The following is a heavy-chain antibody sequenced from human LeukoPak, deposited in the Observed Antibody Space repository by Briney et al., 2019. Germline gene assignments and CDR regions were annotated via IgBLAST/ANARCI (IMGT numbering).Heavy chain of an antibody. V-gene: IGHV3-23*01. J-gene: IGHJ4*02. CDR1: GFTFSSYA. D-gene: IGHD4-17*01. Sequence: GGSLRLSCAASGFTFSSYAMSWVRQAPGKGLEWVSAISGSGGSTYYADSVKGQFTISRDNSKNTLYLQMNSLRAEDTAVYYCAKDWPPGYGDYAGAGGSYFDYWGQGTLVTVSS. CDR2: ISGSGGST. CDR3: AKDWPPGYGDYAGAGGSYFDY.